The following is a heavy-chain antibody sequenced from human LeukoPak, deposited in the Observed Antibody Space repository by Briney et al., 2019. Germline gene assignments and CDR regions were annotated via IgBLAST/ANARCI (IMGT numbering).Heavy chain of an antibody. CDR1: RGSINSHF. J-gene: IGHJ3*02. V-gene: IGHV4-59*08. CDR2: MYYSGSP. Sequence: SGTLSLTCTVSRGSINSHFWSWIRQPPGKGLEWIGFMYYSGSPTYNSTLQSRAVISVDTSTNQFSLRLTSMTAADTATYYCARTLTPRRAAFDIWGQGTMVVVPS. CDR3: ARTLTPRRAAFDI. D-gene: IGHD3-9*01.